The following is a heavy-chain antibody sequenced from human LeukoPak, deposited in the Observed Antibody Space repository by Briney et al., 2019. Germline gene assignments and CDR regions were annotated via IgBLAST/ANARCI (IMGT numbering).Heavy chain of an antibody. CDR2: LYTDGTT. J-gene: IGHJ3*01. V-gene: IGHV3-66*01. CDR1: GFTVSSTY. CDR3: AKDLDYYGSGTYSLVT. Sequence: PGGSLRLSCAASGFTVSSTYMSWVRQAPGKGLEWVSVLYTDGTTYYADSVKGRFTISRDNSKNTLYLQMNSLRAEDTAVYYCAKDLDYYGSGTYSLVTWGQGTMVTVSS. D-gene: IGHD3-10*01.